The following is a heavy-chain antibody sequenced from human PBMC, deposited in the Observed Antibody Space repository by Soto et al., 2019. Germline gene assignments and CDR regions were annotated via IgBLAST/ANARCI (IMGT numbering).Heavy chain of an antibody. CDR3: AKSDVPWVAMENSYYYFMDV. D-gene: IGHD2-2*01. CDR2: IYYSGST. J-gene: IGHJ6*03. Sequence: TCTVSGGSISSSSYYWGWIRQPPGKGLEWIGSIYYSGSTYYNPSLKSRFTISRDNSKSTLVLQMSSLSSEDTAVYSCAKSDVPWVAMENSYYYFMDVWGKGTTVTAP. V-gene: IGHV4-39*01. CDR1: GGSISSSSYY.